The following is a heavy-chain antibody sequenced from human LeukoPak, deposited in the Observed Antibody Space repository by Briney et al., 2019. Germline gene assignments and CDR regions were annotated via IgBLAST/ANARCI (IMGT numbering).Heavy chain of an antibody. CDR3: ARDGHSSSSGGIGY. CDR2: IWYDGSNK. J-gene: IGHJ4*02. D-gene: IGHD6-6*01. V-gene: IGHV3-33*08. Sequence: PGGSLRLSCAASGFTFSSYGMHWVRQAPGKGLEWVAVIWYDGSNKYYADSVKGRFTISRDNSKNTLYLQMNSLRAEDTAVYYCARDGHSSSSGGIGYWGQGTLVTVSS. CDR1: GFTFSSYG.